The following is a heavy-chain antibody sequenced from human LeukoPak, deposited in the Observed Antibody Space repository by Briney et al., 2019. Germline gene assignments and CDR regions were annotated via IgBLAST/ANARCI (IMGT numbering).Heavy chain of an antibody. CDR1: GFTFSSYE. Sequence: GGSLRLSCAAPGFTFSSYEMNWVRQAPGKGLEWVSYISSSGSTIYYADSVKGRFTISRDNAKNSLYLQMNSLRAEDTAVYYCARVAGPERYYYYYYGMDVWGKGTTVTVSS. CDR2: ISSSGSTI. J-gene: IGHJ6*04. D-gene: IGHD1-1*01. V-gene: IGHV3-48*03. CDR3: ARVAGPERYYYYYYGMDV.